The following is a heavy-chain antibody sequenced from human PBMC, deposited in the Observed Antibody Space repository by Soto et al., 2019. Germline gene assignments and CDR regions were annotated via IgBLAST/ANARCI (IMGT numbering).Heavy chain of an antibody. CDR1: CYTFTNYG. Sequence: GASVKVSCKASCYTFTNYGISWGRQAPGEGLEWVGWINTSNDNKLYAQKLQGRLTLTTDTSTSTAYMDLTTLRSDDTAVYFCARDPGAASFDFWAQGTLVTVLL. CDR3: ARDPGAASFDF. J-gene: IGHJ4*02. D-gene: IGHD2-15*01. CDR2: INTSNDNK. V-gene: IGHV1-18*01.